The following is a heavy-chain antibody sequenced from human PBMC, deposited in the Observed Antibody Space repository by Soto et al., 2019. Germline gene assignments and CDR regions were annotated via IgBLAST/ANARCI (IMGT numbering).Heavy chain of an antibody. V-gene: IGHV3-23*01. CDR1: VFTFSSYA. Sequence: PVGSLRLSCASSVFTFSSYAMSCVRHSPGKGLEWVSAISGSGGSTYYADSVKGRFTISRDNSKNTLYLQMNSLRAEDTAVYYCAKAGSSGWYDYYYFEYWGQGTLVSVSS. CDR3: AKAGSSGWYDYYYFEY. J-gene: IGHJ4*02. CDR2: ISGSGGST. D-gene: IGHD6-19*01.